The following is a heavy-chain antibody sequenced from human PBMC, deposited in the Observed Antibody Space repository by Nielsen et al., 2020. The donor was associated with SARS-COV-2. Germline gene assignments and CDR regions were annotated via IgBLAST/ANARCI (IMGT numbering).Heavy chain of an antibody. D-gene: IGHD3-10*01. CDR2: ISAFNGNT. CDR1: GYTFTSYD. CDR3: ARDYYGSGSYSLYYTYYGVDV. J-gene: IGHJ6*02. V-gene: IGHV1-18*01. Sequence: ASVKVSCKASGYTFTSYDINWVRQAPGQGLEWMGWISAFNGNTNYAQKLQGRVTMTTDTSTSTAYMELRSLRSDDTAVYYCARDYYGSGSYSLYYTYYGVDVWGQGTTVTVSS.